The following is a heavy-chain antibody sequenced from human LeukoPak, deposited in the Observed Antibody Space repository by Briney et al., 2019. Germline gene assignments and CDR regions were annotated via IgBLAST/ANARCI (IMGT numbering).Heavy chain of an antibody. CDR2: IYHSGTT. J-gene: IGHJ4*02. V-gene: IGHV4-38-2*02. CDR3: ARDGVFHDSDGYSFDY. Sequence: MPSETLSLTCAVSNYSITSGYFWGWIRQPPGKGLEWIASIYHSGTTYYNPSLRNRVTIFVDTSKNQFSLKLTSLTAADTAVYYCARDGVFHDSDGYSFDYWGQGTLVTVSS. D-gene: IGHD3-22*01. CDR1: NYSITSGYF.